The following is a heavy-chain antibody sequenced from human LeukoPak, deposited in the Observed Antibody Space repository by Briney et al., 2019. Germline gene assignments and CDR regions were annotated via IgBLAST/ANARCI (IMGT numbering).Heavy chain of an antibody. V-gene: IGHV4-61*02. CDR3: ARDRPWFDY. CDR2: IYTSGST. J-gene: IGHJ4*02. CDR1: GGSISSSSYY. Sequence: PSETLSLTCTVSGGSISSSSYYWGWIRQPPGKGLEWIGRIYTSGSTNYNPSLKSRVTISVDTSKNQFSLKLSSVTAADTAVYYCARDRPWFDYWGQGTLVTVSS.